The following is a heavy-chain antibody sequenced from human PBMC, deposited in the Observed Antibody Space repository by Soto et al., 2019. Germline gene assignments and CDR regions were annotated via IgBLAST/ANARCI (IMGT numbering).Heavy chain of an antibody. Sequence: ASVKVSCKASGYTFTSYGISWVRQAPGQGLEWMGWISAYNGNTNYAQKLQGRVTTTTDTSTSTAYMELRSLRSDDTAVYYCARDLLPLDAFDIWGQGTMVTVSS. D-gene: IGHD3-22*01. CDR2: ISAYNGNT. CDR1: GYTFTSYG. J-gene: IGHJ3*02. V-gene: IGHV1-18*01. CDR3: ARDLLPLDAFDI.